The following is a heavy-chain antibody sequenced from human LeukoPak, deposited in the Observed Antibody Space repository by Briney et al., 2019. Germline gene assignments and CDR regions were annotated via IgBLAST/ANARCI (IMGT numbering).Heavy chain of an antibody. J-gene: IGHJ4*02. D-gene: IGHD3-9*01. V-gene: IGHV1-69*13. Sequence: SVKVSCKASGGTFSSYAISWVRQAPGQGLEWMGGIIPIFGTANYAQKFQGRVTITADESTSTAYMELSSLRSEDTAVYYCARDRYYDILTGFTLWGQGTPVTVSS. CDR2: IIPIFGTA. CDR3: ARDRYYDILTGFTL. CDR1: GGTFSSYA.